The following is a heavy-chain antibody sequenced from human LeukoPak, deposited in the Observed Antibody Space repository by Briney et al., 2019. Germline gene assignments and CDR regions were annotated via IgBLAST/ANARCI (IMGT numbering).Heavy chain of an antibody. CDR1: AFTFSSYS. J-gene: IGHJ4*02. Sequence: GGSLRLSCAASAFTFSSYSMNWVRQAPGKGLEWVSSVSNSGDYIHYADSVKGRFTISRDNSKNSLYLQMNSLRAEDTAVYYCARALIGYYFDYWGQGTLVTVSS. V-gene: IGHV3-21*06. D-gene: IGHD2-8*01. CDR3: ARALIGYYFDY. CDR2: VSNSGDYI.